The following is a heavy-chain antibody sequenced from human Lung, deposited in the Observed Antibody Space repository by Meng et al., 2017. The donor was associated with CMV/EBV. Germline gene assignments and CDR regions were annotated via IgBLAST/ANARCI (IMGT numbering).Heavy chain of an antibody. CDR2: IRPILGRA. CDR3: ARWIFGLAVGNFGLDV. CDR1: GGSLS. D-gene: IGHD3/OR15-3a*01. V-gene: IGHV1-69*10. J-gene: IGHJ6*02. Sequence: SXXVSXKASGGSLSISWVRQAPGQGLEWVGGIRPILGRANYAQKFQGRVTISADKFATTAYMELSSLRSEDTAVYYCARWIFGLAVGNFGLDVWGQGTTVTVSS.